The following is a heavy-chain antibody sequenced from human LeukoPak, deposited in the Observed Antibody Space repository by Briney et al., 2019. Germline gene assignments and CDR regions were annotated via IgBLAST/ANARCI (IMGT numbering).Heavy chain of an antibody. CDR2: ISYDGTNK. V-gene: IGHV3-30*18. CDR3: AKDDRGNEAPFDY. CDR1: EFTFSTYG. Sequence: PGRSLRLSCAASEFTFSTYGMHWVRQAPGKGLEWVAVISYDGTNKYYADSVKGRFTISRDNSKNTLHLQMNSLRAEDTAVFYCAKDDRGNEAPFDYWGQGTLVTVSS. J-gene: IGHJ4*02.